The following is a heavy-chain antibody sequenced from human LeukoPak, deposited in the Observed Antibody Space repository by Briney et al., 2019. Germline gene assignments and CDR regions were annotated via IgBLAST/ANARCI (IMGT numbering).Heavy chain of an antibody. CDR1: GFTFSSYA. CDR3: AKDRGIISDY. Sequence: GGSLRLSCAASGFTFSSYAMSWVRQAPGKGLEWVSSISGSGDSTYYADSVKGRFTISRDNSKNTLYLQMNSLRAEDTAVYYCAKDRGIISDYWGQGTLVTVSS. CDR2: ISGSGDST. J-gene: IGHJ4*02. V-gene: IGHV3-23*01. D-gene: IGHD3-10*01.